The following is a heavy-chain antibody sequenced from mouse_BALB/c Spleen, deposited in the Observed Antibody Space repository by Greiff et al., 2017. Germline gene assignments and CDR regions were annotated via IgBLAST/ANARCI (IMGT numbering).Heavy chain of an antibody. Sequence: VQLQQSGAELVKPGASVKLSCTASGFTITDSYMHWVKQRPEQGLEWIGRIDPANGNTKYDPKFQGKATITADTSSNTAYLQLSSLTSEDTAVYYCARGSTMITTTLDYWGQGTTVTVSS. J-gene: IGHJ2*01. CDR2: IDPANGNT. CDR1: GFTITDSY. D-gene: IGHD2-4*01. V-gene: IGHV14-3*02. CDR3: ARGSTMITTTLDY.